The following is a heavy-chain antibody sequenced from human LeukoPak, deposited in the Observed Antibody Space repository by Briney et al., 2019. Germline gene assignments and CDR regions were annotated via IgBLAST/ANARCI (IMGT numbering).Heavy chain of an antibody. D-gene: IGHD3-3*01. CDR3: AKSAGVATIYFDC. CDR1: GFAFGSYA. CDR2: IGSDYDR. Sequence: GGSLRLSCTASGFAFGSYAMAWVRQAPGKGLEGVSAIGSDYDRVHEDSVKGRFTISRDNSMSTFYLQMDNLRPEDTAVYFCAKSAGVATIYFDCWGQGALVTVSS. V-gene: IGHV3-23*01. J-gene: IGHJ4*02.